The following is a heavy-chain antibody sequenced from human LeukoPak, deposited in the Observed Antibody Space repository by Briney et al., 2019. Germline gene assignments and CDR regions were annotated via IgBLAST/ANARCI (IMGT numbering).Heavy chain of an antibody. J-gene: IGHJ2*01. CDR2: ISGTGLST. CDR1: GFTFGSYA. Sequence: GGSLRLSCAASGFTFGSYAMTWVRQAPGKGLEWVSGISGTGLSTYDADSVKGRFIISRDNFKNTLYLQMNSLRAEDTAVYYCAKDWTGTKPFDLWGRGTLVTVSS. CDR3: AKDWTGTKPFDL. V-gene: IGHV3-23*01. D-gene: IGHD3/OR15-3a*01.